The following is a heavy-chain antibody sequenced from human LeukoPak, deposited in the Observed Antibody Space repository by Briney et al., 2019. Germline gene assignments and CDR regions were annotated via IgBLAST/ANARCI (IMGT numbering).Heavy chain of an antibody. V-gene: IGHV3-30-3*01. CDR3: ARGGAFDI. J-gene: IGHJ3*02. Sequence: GGSLRLSCAASGFTFSSYAMHWVRQAPGKGLEWVAVISYDGSNKYYADSVKGRFTISRDNSKSTLYLQMNSLRAEDTAVYYCARGGAFDIWGQGTMVTVSS. CDR2: ISYDGSNK. CDR1: GFTFSSYA.